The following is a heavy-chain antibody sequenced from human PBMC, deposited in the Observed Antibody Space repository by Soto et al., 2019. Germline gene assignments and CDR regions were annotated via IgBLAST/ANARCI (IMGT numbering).Heavy chain of an antibody. CDR2: ISYDGSNK. CDR1: GFTFSSYA. J-gene: IGHJ4*02. Sequence: QVQLVESGGGVVQPGRSLRLSCAASGFTFSSYAMHWVRQAPGKGLEWVAVISYDGSNKYYADSVKGRFTISRDNSKNTLYLQMNSLRAEXTXVYYCARDVITIFGVVIMDRIAAAGIFDYWGQGTLVTVSS. CDR3: ARDVITIFGVVIMDRIAAAGIFDY. V-gene: IGHV3-30-3*01. D-gene: IGHD3-3*01.